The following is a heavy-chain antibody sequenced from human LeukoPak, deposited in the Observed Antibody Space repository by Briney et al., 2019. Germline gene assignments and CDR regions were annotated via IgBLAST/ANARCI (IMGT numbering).Heavy chain of an antibody. V-gene: IGHV4-61*01. CDR3: ARDPIYGGKGLGP. J-gene: IGHJ5*02. CDR1: GGSVSSGSYY. Sequence: PSETLSLTCTVSGGSVSSGSYYWSWIRQPPGKGLAWIGYIFYSGSTNCNPSLKSRVTMSVDTSKSQFSLKLSSVTAADTAVYYCARDPIYGGKGLGPWGQGTLVTVSS. D-gene: IGHD4-23*01. CDR2: IFYSGST.